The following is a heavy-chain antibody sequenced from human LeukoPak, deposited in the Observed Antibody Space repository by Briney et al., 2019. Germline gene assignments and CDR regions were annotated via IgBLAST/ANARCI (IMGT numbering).Heavy chain of an antibody. J-gene: IGHJ4*02. CDR3: ARGACSGGSCLGDELGDY. CDR1: GYTFTSCG. CDR2: ISAYNGNT. V-gene: IGHV1-18*01. D-gene: IGHD2-15*01. Sequence: GASVKVSCKASGYTFTSCGISWVRQAPGQGLEWMGWISAYNGNTNYAQKLQGRVTMTTDTSTSTAYMELRSLRSDDTAVYYCARGACSGGSCLGDELGDYWGQGTLVTVSS.